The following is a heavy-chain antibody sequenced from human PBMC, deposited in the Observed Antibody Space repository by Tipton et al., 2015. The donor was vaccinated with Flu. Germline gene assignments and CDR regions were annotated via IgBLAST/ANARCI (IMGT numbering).Heavy chain of an antibody. J-gene: IGHJ4*02. Sequence: TLSLTCTVSGGSVSSGYYYWSWIRQPPGKALEWIGYIYYSGTTNYNPSLKSRVTISADTSKTQLSPKLGSVTAADTAVYYCARDVAAIPAAIRDWGQGTLVTVSS. CDR3: ARDVAAIPAAIRD. D-gene: IGHD2-2*01. CDR2: IYYSGTT. V-gene: IGHV4-61*01. CDR1: GGSVSSGYYY.